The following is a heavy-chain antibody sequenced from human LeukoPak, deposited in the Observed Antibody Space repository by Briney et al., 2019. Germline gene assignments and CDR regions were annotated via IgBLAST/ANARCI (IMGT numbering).Heavy chain of an antibody. V-gene: IGHV3-21*01. Sequence: PGESLRLSCTGSGFTLSSYAMNWVRRAPGQGLEWVSSISSSSSDIYYTDSVKGRFTISRDNAKNSLYLQMNSLRAEDTAVYYCVTDYGGSSGAFDIWGQGTMLTVSS. J-gene: IGHJ3*02. CDR3: VTDYGGSSGAFDI. CDR1: GFTLSSYA. D-gene: IGHD4-23*01. CDR2: ISSSSSDI.